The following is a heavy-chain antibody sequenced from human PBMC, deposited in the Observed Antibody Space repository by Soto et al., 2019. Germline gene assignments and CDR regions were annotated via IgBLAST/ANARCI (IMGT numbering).Heavy chain of an antibody. V-gene: IGHV3-23*01. CDR3: AKVSYGYNPTWPLYLFGY. CDR1: GFTFSSYA. J-gene: IGHJ4*02. CDR2: ISGSGGST. D-gene: IGHD5-12*01. Sequence: GGSLRLSCAASGFTFSSYAMSWVRQAPGKGLEWVSAISGSGGSTYYADSVKVRFTISRDNSKNTLYLQMNSLRAEDTAVYYCAKVSYGYNPTWPLYLFGYWGQGTLVTVSS.